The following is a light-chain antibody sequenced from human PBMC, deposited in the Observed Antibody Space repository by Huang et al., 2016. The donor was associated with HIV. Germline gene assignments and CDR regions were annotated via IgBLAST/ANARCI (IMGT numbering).Light chain of an antibody. Sequence: EIVLTQSPGTLSLSPGERATLSCRASQSVRSNYLTWYQKKPGQAPRLLIYGASSRATGIPDRFSGRGSGKDFTLTSGRLEPEDFAVYYCHQYGGSPGTFGQGPKLEIK. CDR3: HQYGGSPGT. J-gene: IGKJ2*01. CDR1: QSVRSNY. V-gene: IGKV3-20*01. CDR2: GAS.